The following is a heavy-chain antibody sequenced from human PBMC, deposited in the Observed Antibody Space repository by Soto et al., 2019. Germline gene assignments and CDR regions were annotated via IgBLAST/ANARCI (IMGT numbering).Heavy chain of an antibody. V-gene: IGHV3-30*18. Sequence: GGSLRLSCAASGFTFSSYGMHWVRQAPGKGLEWVAVISYDGSNKYYADSVKGRLTISRDNSKNTLYLQMNSLRAEDTAVYYCAKDDGKRRTNYYYGMDVWGQGTTVTVSS. D-gene: IGHD1-1*01. CDR1: GFTFSSYG. J-gene: IGHJ6*02. CDR2: ISYDGSNK. CDR3: AKDDGKRRTNYYYGMDV.